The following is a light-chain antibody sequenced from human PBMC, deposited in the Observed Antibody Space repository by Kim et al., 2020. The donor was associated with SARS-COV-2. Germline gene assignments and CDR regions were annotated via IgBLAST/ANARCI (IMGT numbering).Light chain of an antibody. CDR3: SSYAASNNLGV. V-gene: IGLV2-8*01. J-gene: IGLJ1*01. CDR1: SSDVGRYNY. CDR2: EVS. Sequence: QSVTVACTGTSSDVGRYNYVSWYQKHPGKAPKLMIFEVSKRPFGVPDRFSGSKSGNTASLAVSGLQAEDEAEYYCSSYAASNNLGVFGTGTKVTVL.